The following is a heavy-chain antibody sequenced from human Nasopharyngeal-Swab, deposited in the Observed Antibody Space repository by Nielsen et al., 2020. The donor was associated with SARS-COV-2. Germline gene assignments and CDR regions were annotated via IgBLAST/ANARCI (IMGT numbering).Heavy chain of an antibody. CDR2: IWYDGSKK. Sequence: WIRQPPGKGLEWVAVIWYDGSKKYYGDSRKGRFTISRDNSKNTMYLQMNSLRAEDTAVYYCARDRGTNEVDYWGQGTLVTVSS. J-gene: IGHJ4*02. V-gene: IGHV3-33*01. CDR3: ARDRGTNEVDY. D-gene: IGHD3-10*01.